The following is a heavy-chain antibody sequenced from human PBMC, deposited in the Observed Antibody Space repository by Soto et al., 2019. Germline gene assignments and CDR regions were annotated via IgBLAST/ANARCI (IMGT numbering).Heavy chain of an antibody. Sequence: QVQLQESGPGLVKPSQTLSLTCTVSGGSISSGGYYWSWIRQHPGKGLEGIGYIYYSGSTYYNPSLKSRVTISVDTSKNQFSLKLSSVTAADTAVYYCARVIAAAGKYYFDYWGQGTLVTVSS. J-gene: IGHJ4*02. CDR3: ARVIAAAGKYYFDY. CDR2: IYYSGST. D-gene: IGHD6-13*01. V-gene: IGHV4-31*03. CDR1: GGSISSGGYY.